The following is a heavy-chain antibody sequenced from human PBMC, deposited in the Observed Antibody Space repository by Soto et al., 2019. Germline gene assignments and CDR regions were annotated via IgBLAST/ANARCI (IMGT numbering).Heavy chain of an antibody. J-gene: IGHJ3*02. CDR1: GFSFSVFA. Sequence: EVQLVESGGGLVQPGGSLRLSCAAPGFSFSVFAMHWVRQTSGKGLEWVGRIRSKANTYATAYAASVKGRFTISRDDSKNTAYLQMNSLKTEDTAVYYCTSHRDGAGYNFDIWGQGTMVTVSS. CDR2: IRSKANTYAT. V-gene: IGHV3-73*01. CDR3: TSHRDGAGYNFDI. D-gene: IGHD3-10*01.